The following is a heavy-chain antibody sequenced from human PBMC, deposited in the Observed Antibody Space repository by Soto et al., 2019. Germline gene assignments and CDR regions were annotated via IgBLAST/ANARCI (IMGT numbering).Heavy chain of an antibody. J-gene: IGHJ1*01. CDR3: ARDLAGALEYFQH. V-gene: IGHV3-21*01. CDR1: GFTFSSYS. Sequence: GGSLRLSCAASGFTFSSYSMNWVRQAPGKGLEWVSSISSSSSYIYYADSVKGRFTISRDNAKNSLYLQMNSLRAEDTAVYYCARDLAGALEYFQHWGQGTLVTVSS. CDR2: ISSSSSYI. D-gene: IGHD1-26*01.